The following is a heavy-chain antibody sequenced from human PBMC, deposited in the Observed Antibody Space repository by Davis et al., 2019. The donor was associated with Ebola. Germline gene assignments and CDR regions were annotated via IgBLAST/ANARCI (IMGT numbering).Heavy chain of an antibody. CDR2: IYPGDSDT. D-gene: IGHD3-10*01. Sequence: KVSCKGSGYNFNNYWIGWVRQMPGKGLEWMGIIYPGDSDTTYSPSFQGQVIISADKSISTAYLHWSGLKASDSAMYYCARRDNYYASGVKAFDIWGQGTMVTVSS. J-gene: IGHJ3*02. CDR1: GYNFNNYW. V-gene: IGHV5-51*01. CDR3: ARRDNYYASGVKAFDI.